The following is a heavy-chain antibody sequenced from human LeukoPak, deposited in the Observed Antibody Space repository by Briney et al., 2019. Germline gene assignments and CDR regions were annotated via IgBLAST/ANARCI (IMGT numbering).Heavy chain of an antibody. J-gene: IGHJ4*02. CDR2: ISGSGGST. D-gene: IGHD3-22*01. Sequence: GGSLRLSCAAAGFTFSRYAMSWVRQAPGKGLEWVSAISGSGGSTYYVDFVKGRFTISRDNSKNTLYLQVNSLRGEDTAVYYCAKYEAYYYDSSGYRPFDNWGQGTLVTVSS. CDR1: GFTFSRYA. V-gene: IGHV3-23*01. CDR3: AKYEAYYYDSSGYRPFDN.